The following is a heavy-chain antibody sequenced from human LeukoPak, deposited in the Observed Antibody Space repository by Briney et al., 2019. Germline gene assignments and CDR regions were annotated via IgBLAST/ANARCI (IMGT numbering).Heavy chain of an antibody. CDR2: INPNSGGT. V-gene: IGHV1-2*02. D-gene: IGHD6-19*01. CDR3: ARDGRDSSGWYDY. Sequence: ASVKVSCKASGYTFTGYYMHWVRRAPGQGLEWMGWINPNSGGTNYAQKFQGRVTMTRDTSISTAYMELSRLRSDDTAVYYCARDGRDSSGWYDYWGQGTLVTVSS. J-gene: IGHJ4*02. CDR1: GYTFTGYY.